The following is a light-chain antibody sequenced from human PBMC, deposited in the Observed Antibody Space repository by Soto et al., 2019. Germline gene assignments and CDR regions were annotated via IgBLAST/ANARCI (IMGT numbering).Light chain of an antibody. Sequence: DLQMTQSPSSVSASVGDKVTITCRANQDISRWLAWYQQKPGMAPKLLIYAASSLQSGVPSRFRGSGSGTDFHLTISSLQPEDFATYYCQQAYTFPLTFGGGTKVDIK. V-gene: IGKV1-12*01. CDR3: QQAYTFPLT. CDR1: QDISRW. CDR2: AAS. J-gene: IGKJ4*01.